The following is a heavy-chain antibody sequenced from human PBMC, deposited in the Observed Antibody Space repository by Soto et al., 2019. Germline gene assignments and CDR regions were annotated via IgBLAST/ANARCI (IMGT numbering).Heavy chain of an antibody. CDR3: ARRGVISSGYYYAAMDV. J-gene: IGHJ6*02. CDR1: SDSMNSGGYY. CDR2: IYSNGDT. V-gene: IGHV4-31*03. Sequence: QVQLQESGPGLVKPSQTLSLTCSVSSDSMNSGGYYWSWIRQHPGKGLEWIGYIYSNGDTYYNPSPKRRVTRSVDTSKNQFSLNLTSVTAAATAVYYCARRGVISSGYYYAAMDVWGQGTPVTVSS.